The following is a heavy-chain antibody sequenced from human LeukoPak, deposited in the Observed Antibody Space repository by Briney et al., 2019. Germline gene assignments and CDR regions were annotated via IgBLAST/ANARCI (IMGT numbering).Heavy chain of an antibody. J-gene: IGHJ4*02. V-gene: IGHV3-48*04. D-gene: IGHD3-9*01. CDR2: ISSSSSTI. Sequence: GGSLRLSCAASGFTFSSYSMNWVRQAPGKGLEWVSYISSSSSTIYYADSVKGRFTISRDNAKNSLYLQMNSLRAEDTAVYYCARDRYDFLTGYSPFDYWGQGTLVTVSS. CDR3: ARDRYDFLTGYSPFDY. CDR1: GFTFSSYS.